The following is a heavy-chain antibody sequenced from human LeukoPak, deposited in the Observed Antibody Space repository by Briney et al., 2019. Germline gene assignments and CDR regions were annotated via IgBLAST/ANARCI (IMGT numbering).Heavy chain of an antibody. D-gene: IGHD2-15*01. CDR2: IKEDGSEK. V-gene: IGHV3-7*04. CDR1: GFTFSSYW. J-gene: IGHJ4*02. CDR3: ARDNGDCSGGSCHSDSFDY. Sequence: GGSLRLTCAASGFTFSSYWMSWVRQAPGKGLEWVANIKEDGSEKYYVDSVKGRLTIPRDNAKKSLSLQMNSLRAEDTAVYYCARDNGDCSGGSCHSDSFDYWGQGTLVTVSS.